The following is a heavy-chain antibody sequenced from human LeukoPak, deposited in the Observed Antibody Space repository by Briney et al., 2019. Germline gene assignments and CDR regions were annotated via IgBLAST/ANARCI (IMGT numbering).Heavy chain of an antibody. V-gene: IGHV1-18*01. CDR1: GYTFTSYG. Sequence: ASVKVSCKASGYTFTSYGISWVRQAPGQGLEWMGWISAYNGNTNYAQKLQGRVTMTTDTSTSTAYMELRSLRSDDTAVYYCARTYNWNYDAYFDYWGQGTLVTVSS. CDR3: ARTYNWNYDAYFDY. J-gene: IGHJ4*02. D-gene: IGHD1-7*01. CDR2: ISAYNGNT.